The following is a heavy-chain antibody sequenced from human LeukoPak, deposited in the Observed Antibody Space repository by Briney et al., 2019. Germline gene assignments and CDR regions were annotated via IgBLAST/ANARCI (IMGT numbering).Heavy chain of an antibody. CDR1: GYTFTSYG. J-gene: IGHJ4*02. Sequence: ASVKVSCXASGYTFTSYGISWVRQAPGQGLEWMGWISAYAQKFQVRVTMTTDTSTSTAYMELRSLRSDDTAVYYCARRFNYYDSSGYYGGFYFDYWGQGTLVTVSS. D-gene: IGHD3-22*01. V-gene: IGHV1-18*01. CDR3: ARRFNYYDSSGYYGGFYFDY. CDR2: ISAY.